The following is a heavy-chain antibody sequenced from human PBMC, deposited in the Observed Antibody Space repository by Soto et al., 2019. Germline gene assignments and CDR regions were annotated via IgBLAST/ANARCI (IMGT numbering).Heavy chain of an antibody. CDR3: ASSPPAMVAPNI. CDR2: VYYSGST. Sequence: KTSETLSLTCAVYGGSFSCYSWTGVRQPPGKGLEWIGYVYYSGSTHYNPSLKSRVTISLDTSKNQFSLKLTSVTAADTAMYFCASSPPAMVAPNIWGQGTLVTVSS. D-gene: IGHD5-18*01. V-gene: IGHV4-59*01. J-gene: IGHJ4*02. CDR1: GGSFSCYS.